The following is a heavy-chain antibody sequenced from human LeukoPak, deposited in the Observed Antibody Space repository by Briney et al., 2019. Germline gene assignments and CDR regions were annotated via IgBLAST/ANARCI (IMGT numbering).Heavy chain of an antibody. J-gene: IGHJ4*02. D-gene: IGHD1-26*01. CDR3: AREANTATATGDY. CDR1: GYTFTDYY. Sequence: ASVKVSCKASGYTFTDYYMHWVRQAPGHGLEWMGWLNPNTGATNYAQKFQGRVIMTRHTSMNTAYVEVSRRTSDDAAVYNCAREANTATATGDYWVQGTVVTVSS. CDR2: LNPNTGAT. V-gene: IGHV1-2*02.